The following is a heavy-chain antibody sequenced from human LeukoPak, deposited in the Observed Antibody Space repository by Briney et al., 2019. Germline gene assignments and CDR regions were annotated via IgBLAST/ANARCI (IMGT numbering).Heavy chain of an antibody. V-gene: IGHV3-30*18. CDR3: AKDGGSGAPFDR. CDR2: TSYDESNK. Sequence: GGSLRLSCAASGFNFNSYGMHWVRQAPGKGLEWVALTSYDESNKYYADSVKGRFTISRDNSKNTLYLQMNSLRVEDTATYYCAKDGGSGAPFDRWGQGTVLTVSS. D-gene: IGHD3-16*01. J-gene: IGHJ4*02. CDR1: GFNFNSYG.